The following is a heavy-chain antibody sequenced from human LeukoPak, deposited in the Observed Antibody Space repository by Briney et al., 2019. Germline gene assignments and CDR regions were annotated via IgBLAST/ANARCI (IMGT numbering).Heavy chain of an antibody. CDR2: ISAYNGNT. CDR1: GYTFTSYG. CDR3: ARILRGKGGFDY. Sequence: GASVKVSCKASGYTFTSYGISWVRQAPGQGLEWMGWISAYNGNTNYAQKLQGRVTMTTDTSTSTASMDLTGLRSTDTAVYYCARILRGKGGFDYWGQGTLVTVSS. J-gene: IGHJ4*02. D-gene: IGHD3-16*01. V-gene: IGHV1-18*01.